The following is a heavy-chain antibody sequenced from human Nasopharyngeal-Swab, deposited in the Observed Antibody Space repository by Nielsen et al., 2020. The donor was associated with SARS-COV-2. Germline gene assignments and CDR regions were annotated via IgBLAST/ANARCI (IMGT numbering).Heavy chain of an antibody. CDR1: GGSFSGYY. CDR3: ARSSYTGARIAARPEGAFDI. D-gene: IGHD6-6*01. J-gene: IGHJ3*02. Sequence: SETLSLTCAVYGGSFSGYYWGWIRQPPEKGLEWIGEINRSGSTNYNPSLKSRVTISVDTSKSQFSLKLTSVTAADTAVYYCARSSYTGARIAARPEGAFDIWGQGTMVTVSS. V-gene: IGHV4-34*01. CDR2: INRSGST.